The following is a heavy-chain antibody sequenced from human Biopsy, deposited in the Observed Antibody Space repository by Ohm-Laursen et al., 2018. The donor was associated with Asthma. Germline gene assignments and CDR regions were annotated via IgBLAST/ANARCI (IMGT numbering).Heavy chain of an antibody. J-gene: IGHJ6*02. V-gene: IGHV1-69*13. CDR3: ARCQVGYSSGWSLLLKKIYYSGMDV. D-gene: IGHD6-19*01. CDR2: IMTAFGTA. Sequence: SVKVSCKAPGGTFSNFAISWVRQAPGQGLEWLGGIMTAFGTANYAQKFQGRVTITADESTSTAYMEVTSLRSEDTAIYYCARCQVGYSSGWSLLLKKIYYSGMDVWGQGTAVTVSS. CDR1: GGTFSNFA.